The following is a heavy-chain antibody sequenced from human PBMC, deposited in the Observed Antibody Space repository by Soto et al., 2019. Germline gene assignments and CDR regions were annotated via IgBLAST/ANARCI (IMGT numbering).Heavy chain of an antibody. J-gene: IGHJ6*02. Sequence: SVKVSCKASGGTFSSYAISWVRQAPGQGLEWMGGIIPIFGTANYAQKFQGRVTITADESTSTAYMDLSSLRSDDTAVYYCAKDILEWLFGSGDYYYYGMDVWGQGTTVTVSS. CDR1: GGTFSSYA. V-gene: IGHV1-69*13. D-gene: IGHD3-3*01. CDR3: AKDILEWLFGSGDYYYYGMDV. CDR2: IIPIFGTA.